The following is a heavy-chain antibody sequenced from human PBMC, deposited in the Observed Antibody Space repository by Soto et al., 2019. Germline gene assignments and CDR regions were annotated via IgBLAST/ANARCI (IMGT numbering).Heavy chain of an antibody. Sequence: SVKVSCKASGYTFTSYGISWVRQAPGQGLEWMGGISPYIGNANYAQKFQGRVTITADESTSTAYMELSSLRSEDTAVYYCARESEASSGYTYFDYWGQGTLVTVSS. D-gene: IGHD3-22*01. CDR2: ISPYIGNA. J-gene: IGHJ4*02. V-gene: IGHV1-69*13. CDR3: ARESEASSGYTYFDY. CDR1: GYTFTSYG.